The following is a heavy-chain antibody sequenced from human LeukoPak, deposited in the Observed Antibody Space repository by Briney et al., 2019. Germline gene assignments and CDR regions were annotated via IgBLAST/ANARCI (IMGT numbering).Heavy chain of an antibody. D-gene: IGHD2-15*01. CDR3: ARAIRYGSGGSCYPAARGFDY. Sequence: GGSLRLSCAASGFTFSSYEMNWVRQAPGKGLEWVSYISSSGSTIYYADSAKGRFTISRDNAKNSLYLQMNSLRAEDTAVYYCARAIRYGSGGSCYPAARGFDYWGQGTLVTVSS. CDR2: ISSSGSTI. J-gene: IGHJ4*02. V-gene: IGHV3-48*03. CDR1: GFTFSSYE.